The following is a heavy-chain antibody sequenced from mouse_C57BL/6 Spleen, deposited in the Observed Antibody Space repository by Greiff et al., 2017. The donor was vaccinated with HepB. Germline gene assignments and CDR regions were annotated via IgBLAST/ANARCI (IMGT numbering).Heavy chain of an antibody. V-gene: IGHV1-39*01. J-gene: IGHJ3*01. CDR2: INPNYGTT. CDR1: GYSFTDYN. Sequence: VHVKQSGPELVKPGASVKISCKASGYSFTDYNMNWVKQSNGKSLEWIGVINPNYGTTSYNQKFKGKATLTVDQSSSTAYMQLNSLTSEDSAVYYCARRGLYDGYIPWFAYWGQGTLVTVSA. D-gene: IGHD2-3*01. CDR3: ARRGLYDGYIPWFAY.